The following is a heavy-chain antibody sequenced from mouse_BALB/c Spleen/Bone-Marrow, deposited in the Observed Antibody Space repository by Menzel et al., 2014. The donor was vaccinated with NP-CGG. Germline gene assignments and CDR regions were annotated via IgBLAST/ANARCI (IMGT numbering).Heavy chain of an antibody. D-gene: IGHD1-1*01. V-gene: IGHV14-3*02. CDR1: GFNIKDTY. CDR2: IDPANGNT. J-gene: IGHJ1*01. CDR3: ARYDYGWYFYV. Sequence: EVKLVEPGAELVKPGASVKLSCTASGFNIKDTYMHWVKQRPEQGLEWIGRIDPANGNTKYDPKFQGKATITADTSSNTAYLQLSSLTSEDTAVYYCARYDYGWYFYVWGAGTTVTVSS.